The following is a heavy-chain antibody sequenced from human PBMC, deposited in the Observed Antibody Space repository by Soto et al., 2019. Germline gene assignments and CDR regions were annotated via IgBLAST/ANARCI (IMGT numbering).Heavy chain of an antibody. D-gene: IGHD1-20*01. CDR2: SYYSGTT. CDR3: TRRYNXNXXXXXP. CDR1: GASISAHSYY. J-gene: IGHJ5*02. V-gene: IGHV4-39*01. Sequence: PSETLSLTCTVSGASISAHSYYWTWIRQPPGTGLEWIGSSYYSGTTYFNPSLKSRATISVDTSKNQFSLRLTSVTAADTAIYYCTRRYNXNXXXXXPXGPGALVTVSS.